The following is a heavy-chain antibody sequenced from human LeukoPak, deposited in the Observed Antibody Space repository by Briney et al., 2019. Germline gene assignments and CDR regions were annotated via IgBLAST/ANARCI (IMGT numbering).Heavy chain of an antibody. V-gene: IGHV3-23*01. CDR3: AKGDYYDSSGPLDY. CDR2: ISGRGGST. D-gene: IGHD3-22*01. J-gene: IGHJ4*02. CDR1: GFTFSSYS. Sequence: GGSLRLSCAGSGFTFSSYSMNWVRQAPGKGLEWVSGISGRGGSTYYAESVKGRFTISRDNSKNTLYLQMNSLRAEDTAVYYCAKGDYYDSSGPLDYWGQGTLVIVSS.